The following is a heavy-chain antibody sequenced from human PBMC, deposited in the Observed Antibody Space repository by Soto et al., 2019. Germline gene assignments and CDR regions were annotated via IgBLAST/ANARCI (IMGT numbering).Heavy chain of an antibody. V-gene: IGHV3-15*07. Sequence: GGSLRLSCAVSGVTLTNVWMNWVRQAPGKGPEWVGRIKSNTDGGTTDYAAPVEGRFTVSRDDSENTLYLQMNSLKTEDTAVYYCSHGYYQYFNSWGQGTLVTISS. D-gene: IGHD5-18*01. CDR2: IKSNTDGGTT. CDR3: SHGYYQYFNS. CDR1: GVTLTNVW. J-gene: IGHJ4*02.